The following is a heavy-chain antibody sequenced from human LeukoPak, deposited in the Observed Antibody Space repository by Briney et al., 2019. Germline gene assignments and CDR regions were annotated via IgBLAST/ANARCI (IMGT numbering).Heavy chain of an antibody. CDR2: INPNSGGT. Sequence: ASVKVSCKASGYTFTGYYMHWVRQAPGQGLEWMGWINPNSGGTNYAQKFQGRVTMTRDTPISTAYMELSRLRSDDTAVYYCARANDIVVANWFDPWGQGTLVTVSS. CDR3: ARANDIVVANWFDP. D-gene: IGHD2-15*01. J-gene: IGHJ5*02. V-gene: IGHV1-2*02. CDR1: GYTFTGYY.